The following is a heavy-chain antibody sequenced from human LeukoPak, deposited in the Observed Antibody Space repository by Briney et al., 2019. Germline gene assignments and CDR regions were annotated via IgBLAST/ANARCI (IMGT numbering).Heavy chain of an antibody. CDR1: GGSFSGYY. Sequence: NPSETLSLTCAVYGGSFSGYYWSWIRQPPGKGLEWIGEINHSGSTNYNPSLKSRVTISVDTSKNQFSLKLSSVTAADTAVYYCARVSWIQLWYGGYYFDYWGQGTLVTVSS. V-gene: IGHV4-34*01. CDR3: ARVSWIQLWYGGYYFDY. J-gene: IGHJ4*02. D-gene: IGHD5-18*01. CDR2: INHSGST.